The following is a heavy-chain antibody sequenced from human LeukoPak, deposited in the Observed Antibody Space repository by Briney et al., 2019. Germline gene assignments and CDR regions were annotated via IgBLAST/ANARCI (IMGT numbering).Heavy chain of an antibody. V-gene: IGHV3-7*01. J-gene: IGHJ4*02. CDR2: IKEDGSEK. CDR1: GFTFSNYA. Sequence: GGSLRLSCAASGFTFSNYAMSWVRQAPGKGLEWVANIKEDGSEKYYVDSVKGRFTISRDNSKNSLYLQMSRLRAEDSAIYYCARDRDVYHTGVDYWGQGTLVTVSS. CDR3: ARDRDVYHTGVDY. D-gene: IGHD5-24*01.